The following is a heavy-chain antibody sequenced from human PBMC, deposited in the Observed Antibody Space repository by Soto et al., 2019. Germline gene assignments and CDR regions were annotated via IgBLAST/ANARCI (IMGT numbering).Heavy chain of an antibody. D-gene: IGHD2-21*01. Sequence: QVQLVQSGAEVKKPGSSVKVSCKASGGTFSSYAISWVRQAPGQGLEWMGGIIPIFGTANYAQKFQGRVTITADESTSTAYMELSSLRSKDTAVYYCARARTVVGPEQVAFDIWGQGTMVTVSS. CDR2: IIPIFGTA. CDR3: ARARTVVGPEQVAFDI. V-gene: IGHV1-69*12. CDR1: GGTFSSYA. J-gene: IGHJ3*02.